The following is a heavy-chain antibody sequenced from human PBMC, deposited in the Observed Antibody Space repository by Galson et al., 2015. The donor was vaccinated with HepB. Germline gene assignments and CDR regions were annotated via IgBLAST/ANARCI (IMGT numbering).Heavy chain of an antibody. CDR2: IIPILGIA. J-gene: IGHJ4*02. D-gene: IGHD5-18*01. V-gene: IGHV1-69*04. CDR3: ARERRYSYGYVDY. Sequence: SVKVSCKASGGTFSSYTISWVRQAPGQGLEWMGRIIPILGIANYAQKFQGRVTITADKSTSTAYMELSSLRSEDTAVYYCARERRYSYGYVDYWGQGTLVTVSS. CDR1: GGTFSSYT.